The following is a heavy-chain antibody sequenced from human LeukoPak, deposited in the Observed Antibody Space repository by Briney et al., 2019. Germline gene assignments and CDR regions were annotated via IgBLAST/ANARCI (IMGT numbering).Heavy chain of an antibody. J-gene: IGHJ5*02. D-gene: IGHD2-15*01. CDR2: INPNSGGT. CDR1: GYIFTGYY. Sequence: APVKVSCKASGYIFTGYYIHWVRHAPGQGLGWMGWINPNSGGTKYAQNFQGRVTMTRDTSSSTAHMELSRLRSDDTAVYYCARGDCSVSGCHGGNWFDPWGQGTLVTVSS. V-gene: IGHV1-2*02. CDR3: ARGDCSVSGCHGGNWFDP.